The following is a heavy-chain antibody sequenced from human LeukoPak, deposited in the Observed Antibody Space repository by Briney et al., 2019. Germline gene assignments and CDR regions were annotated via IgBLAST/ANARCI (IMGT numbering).Heavy chain of an antibody. CDR1: GFISSSSW. CDR2: IKSDGSIS. CDR3: VRGDSAFDI. J-gene: IGHJ3*02. Sequence: PGGSLRLSCAASGFISSSSWMHWVRQVPGKGLVWVSRIKSDGSISYHADSVKGRFTISRDNAKNTLFLQMNSLRAEDTAVYYCVRGDSAFDIWGQGTMVTVSS. V-gene: IGHV3-74*01. D-gene: IGHD5-24*01.